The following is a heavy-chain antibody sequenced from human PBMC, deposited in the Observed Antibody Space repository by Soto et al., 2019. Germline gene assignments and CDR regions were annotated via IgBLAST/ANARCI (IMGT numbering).Heavy chain of an antibody. D-gene: IGHD3-16*01. Sequence: SETLSLTCAVYGGSFSGYYWRWLRQPPGKGLEWIGENNHSGSTNYNPSLKGRVTISVDTSKNQFSLKLSSVTAADTAVYYCARFLRGNTFAVTPLDYWGQGTLVTVSS. V-gene: IGHV4-34*01. J-gene: IGHJ4*02. CDR3: ARFLRGNTFAVTPLDY. CDR1: GGSFSGYY. CDR2: NNHSGST.